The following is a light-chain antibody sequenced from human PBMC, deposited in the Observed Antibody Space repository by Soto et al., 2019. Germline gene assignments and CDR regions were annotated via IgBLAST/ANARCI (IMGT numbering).Light chain of an antibody. J-gene: IGKJ1*01. CDR3: LLDYAYFWA. Sequence: IQMTQSPSSLSASVGDRVTITCRTSQGIRSALGWYQQKPGKVPKLLIYAASTLQSGVPSRFSGSGSGRDFTLTISSLQPEDFATYYCLLDYAYFWAFGQGTKVDIK. CDR1: QGIRSA. V-gene: IGKV1-6*01. CDR2: AAS.